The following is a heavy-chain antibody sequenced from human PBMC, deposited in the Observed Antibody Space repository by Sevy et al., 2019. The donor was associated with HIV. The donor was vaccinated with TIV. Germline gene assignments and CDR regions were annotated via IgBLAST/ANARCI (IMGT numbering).Heavy chain of an antibody. J-gene: IGHJ4*02. V-gene: IGHV1-24*01. CDR1: GYTLTKLA. Sequence: ASVKVSCKVSGYTLTKLAMHWVRQARGKGLEWMGTFDPEDGETIYAQKFQGRVTMTEDTYIDTAYMELSSLRSEDTAVFYCAITKDYYDNSGSPFDYWGQGTLVTVSS. D-gene: IGHD3-22*01. CDR3: AITKDYYDNSGSPFDY. CDR2: FDPEDGET.